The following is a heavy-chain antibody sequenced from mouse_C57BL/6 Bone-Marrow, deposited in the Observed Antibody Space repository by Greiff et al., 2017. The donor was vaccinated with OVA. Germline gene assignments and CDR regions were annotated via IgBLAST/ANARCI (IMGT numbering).Heavy chain of an antibody. Sequence: EVQLMESGGGLVKPGGSLKLTCAASGFTFSDYGMHWVRQAPEKGLEWVAYISSGSSTISYADTVKGRFTISRDNAKNTLFLQMTSLRSEDTAMCYCARYYVRYFDVWGTGTTVTVSS. CDR1: GFTFSDYG. V-gene: IGHV5-17*01. CDR3: ARYYVRYFDV. CDR2: ISSGSSTI. J-gene: IGHJ1*03. D-gene: IGHD1-1*01.